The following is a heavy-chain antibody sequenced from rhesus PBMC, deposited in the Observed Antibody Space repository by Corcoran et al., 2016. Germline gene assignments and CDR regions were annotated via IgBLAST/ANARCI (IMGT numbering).Heavy chain of an antibody. CDR3: VRVKPEVSRDNFDF. CDR1: GSSITTGYC. V-gene: IGHV4-99*01. Sequence: QVQLQESGPVLVKPSETLSLTSAVSGSSITTGYCSAWTPHSPVIGLAYIRCRNEKTNYNPAQYDPSLKSRVSISKDTAKNHFSLKLTSVTVADTAVYYCVRVKPEVSRDNFDFWGPGVLVTVSS. D-gene: IGHD2-39*01. J-gene: IGHJ4*01. CDR2: RNEKTNYNPA.